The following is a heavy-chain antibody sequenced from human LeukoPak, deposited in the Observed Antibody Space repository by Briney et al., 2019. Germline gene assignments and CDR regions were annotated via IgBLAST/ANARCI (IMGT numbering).Heavy chain of an antibody. CDR1: GGSISSSNW. CDR2: IYHSGST. V-gene: IGHV4-4*02. Sequence: NTSETLSLTCAVSGGSISSSNWWSWVRQPPGKGLEWIGEIYHSGSTYYNPSLKSRVTISVDTSKNQFSLKLSSVTAADTAVYYCASRPFSGSYLYFDYWGQGTLVTVSS. D-gene: IGHD3-10*01. CDR3: ASRPFSGSYLYFDY. J-gene: IGHJ4*02.